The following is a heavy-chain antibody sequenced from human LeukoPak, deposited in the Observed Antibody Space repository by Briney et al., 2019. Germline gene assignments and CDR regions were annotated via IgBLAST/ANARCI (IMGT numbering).Heavy chain of an antibody. D-gene: IGHD3-10*01. CDR2: ISGSGGST. Sequence: GGSLRLSCAASGFTFSSYAMSWVRQAPGKGLEWVSAISGSGGSTYYADSVKGRFTISRDNSKNTLYLQMNSLRAEDTAVYYCAKDTMVRGVTIRDFDYWGQGTLVTVSS. V-gene: IGHV3-23*01. CDR3: AKDTMVRGVTIRDFDY. J-gene: IGHJ4*02. CDR1: GFTFSSYA.